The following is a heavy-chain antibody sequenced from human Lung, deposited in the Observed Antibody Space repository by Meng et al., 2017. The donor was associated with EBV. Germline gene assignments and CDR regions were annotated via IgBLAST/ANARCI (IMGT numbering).Heavy chain of an antibody. D-gene: IGHD2-15*01. CDR2: IYYSGST. CDR1: GGFISSYC. J-gene: IGHJ5*02. CDR3: ASLVAATRWFDP. V-gene: IGHV4-59*01. Sequence: VQLEGSGPGLVQPSQTLPLTCIVSGGFISSYCWSWIRQPPGKGLEWIGYIYYSGSTNYNPSLKSRVTISVDTSKNQFSLNLSSVTAADTAVYYCASLVAATRWFDPWGQGTLVTVSS.